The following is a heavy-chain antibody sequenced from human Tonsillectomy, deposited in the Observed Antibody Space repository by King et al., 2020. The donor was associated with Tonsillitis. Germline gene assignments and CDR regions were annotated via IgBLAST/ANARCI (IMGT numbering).Heavy chain of an antibody. D-gene: IGHD2-2*01. Sequence: EVQLVESGGGLVKPGGSLRLSCAASGFTFSNAWMSWVRQAPGKGLEWVGRIKSKTDGGTTDYAAPVKGRFTISRDDSKNTLYLQMNSLKTEDTAVYYFTTEYVDCSSTSCYAVLDYWGQGTLVTVSS. J-gene: IGHJ4*02. V-gene: IGHV3-15*01. CDR1: GFTFSNAW. CDR2: IKSKTDGGTT. CDR3: TTEYVDCSSTSCYAVLDY.